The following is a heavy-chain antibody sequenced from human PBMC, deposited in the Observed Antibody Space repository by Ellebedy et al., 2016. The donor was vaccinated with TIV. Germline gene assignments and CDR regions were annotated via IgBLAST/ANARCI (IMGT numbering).Heavy chain of an antibody. V-gene: IGHV3-33*01. J-gene: IGHJ4*02. D-gene: IGHD4-23*01. Sequence: GGSLRLSXAASGFTFSSYGMHRVRQAPGKGLEWVAVIWSDGTTKYYSDSVKGRFTISRDNSKNTLYLQMNSLRAEDTAVYYCAREIIYGGYYFDYWGQGTLITVSS. CDR1: GFTFSSYG. CDR2: IWSDGTTK. CDR3: AREIIYGGYYFDY.